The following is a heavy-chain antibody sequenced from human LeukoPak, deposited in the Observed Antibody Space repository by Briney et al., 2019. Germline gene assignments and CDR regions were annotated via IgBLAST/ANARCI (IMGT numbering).Heavy chain of an antibody. CDR2: IYYSGST. CDR1: GGSISSSSYY. CDR3: ARDHGHDYRPNFDY. J-gene: IGHJ4*02. Sequence: SETLSLTCTVSGGSISSSSYYWGWLRQPPGKGLEWIGSIYYSGSTYYNPSLKSRVTISVDKSKNQFSLKLSSVTAADAAVYYCARDHGHDYRPNFDYWGQGTLVTVSS. V-gene: IGHV4-39*07. D-gene: IGHD4-11*01.